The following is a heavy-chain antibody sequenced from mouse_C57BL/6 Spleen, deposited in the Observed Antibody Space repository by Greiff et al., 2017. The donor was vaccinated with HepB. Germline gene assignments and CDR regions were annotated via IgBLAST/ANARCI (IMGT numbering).Heavy chain of an antibody. CDR1: GYTFTSYW. D-gene: IGHD2-1*01. Sequence: QVQLQQPGAELVKPGASVKMSCKASGYTFTSYWITWVKQRPGQGLEWIGDIYPGSGSTNYNENFKSKATLTVDTSSSTAYKQLSSLTSEDSAVYYCARRGHDGNSYFDYWGQGTTLTVSS. CDR2: IYPGSGST. J-gene: IGHJ2*01. V-gene: IGHV1-55*01. CDR3: ARRGHDGNSYFDY.